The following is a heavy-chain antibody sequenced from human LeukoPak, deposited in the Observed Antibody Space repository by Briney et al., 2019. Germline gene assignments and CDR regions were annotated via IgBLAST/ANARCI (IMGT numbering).Heavy chain of an antibody. CDR2: IDPSDSYT. J-gene: IGHJ6*02. Sequence: GESLRISCKGSGYSFTSYWISWVRQMPGKGLEWMGRIDPSDSYTNYSPSFQGHVTISADKSISTAYLQWSSLKASDTAMYYCARDTDIVVVVAATRRDYYYGMDVWGQGTTVTVSS. V-gene: IGHV5-10-1*01. D-gene: IGHD2-15*01. CDR1: GYSFTSYW. CDR3: ARDTDIVVVVAATRRDYYYGMDV.